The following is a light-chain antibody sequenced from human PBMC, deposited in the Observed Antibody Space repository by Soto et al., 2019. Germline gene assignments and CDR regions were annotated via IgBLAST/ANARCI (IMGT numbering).Light chain of an antibody. CDR2: NAS. CDR1: QSVSSY. V-gene: IGKV3-11*01. CDR3: QQYGSLYT. J-gene: IGKJ2*01. Sequence: DIVLTQSPSTLSLSPGDRATLSCRASQSVSSYFAWYQQKPGQAPKLLIYNASNWATGIPARFSGSGSGTDFTLTISRLEPEDFAVYYCQQYGSLYTFGQGTKVEIK.